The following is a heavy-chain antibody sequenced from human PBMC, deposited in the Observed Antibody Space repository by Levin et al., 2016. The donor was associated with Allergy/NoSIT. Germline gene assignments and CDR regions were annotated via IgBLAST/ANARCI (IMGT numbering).Heavy chain of an antibody. V-gene: IGHV5-10-1*01. CDR2: IDPSDSYT. CDR3: ARLGAIGYCSSTSCYEGWFDP. J-gene: IGHJ5*02. D-gene: IGHD2-2*01. Sequence: GESLKISCKGSGYSFTSYWISWVRQMPGKGLEWMGRIDPSDSYTNYSPSFQGHVTISADKSISTAYLQWSSLKASDTAMYYCARLGAIGYCSSTSCYEGWFDPWGQGTLVTVSS. CDR1: GYSFTSYW.